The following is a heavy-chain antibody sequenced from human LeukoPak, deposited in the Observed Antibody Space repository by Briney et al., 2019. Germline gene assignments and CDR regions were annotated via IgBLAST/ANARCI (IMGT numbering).Heavy chain of an antibody. Sequence: SETLSLTCTVSGGSISSSSYYWGWIRQPPGKGLEWIGSIYYSGSTYYNPSLKSRVTISVDTSKNQFSLKLSSVTAADTAVYYCARGDIVVVPAATEEGAFDIWGQGTMVTVSS. V-gene: IGHV4-39*07. D-gene: IGHD2-2*01. CDR3: ARGDIVVVPAATEEGAFDI. CDR1: GGSISSSSYY. J-gene: IGHJ3*02. CDR2: IYYSGST.